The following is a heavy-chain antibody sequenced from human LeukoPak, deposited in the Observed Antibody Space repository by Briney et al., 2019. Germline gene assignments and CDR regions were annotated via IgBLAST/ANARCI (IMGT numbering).Heavy chain of an antibody. V-gene: IGHV4-39*07. J-gene: IGHJ4*02. CDR2: IYYSGST. D-gene: IGHD3-3*01. CDR3: ARAGLGWGYYFDY. CDR1: GGSISSSSYY. Sequence: SETLSLTCTVSGGSISSSSYYWGWIRQPPGKGLEWIGSIYYSGSTYYNPSLKSRVTISVDTSKNQFSLKLSSVTAADTAVYYCARAGLGWGYYFDYWGQGTLVTVSS.